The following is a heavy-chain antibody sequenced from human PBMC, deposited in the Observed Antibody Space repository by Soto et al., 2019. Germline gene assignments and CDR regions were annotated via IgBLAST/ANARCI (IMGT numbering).Heavy chain of an antibody. V-gene: IGHV3-23*01. D-gene: IGHD3-16*01. Sequence: EVQLLESGGGLVQPGGSLRLSCAASGFTFSSYAMSWVRQAPGKGLEWVSAISGSGGSTYYADSVKGRFTISRDNSKTTLYLQMKSLRAEDTAVYYCGKKGGNGVFDYWGQGTLVTVSS. CDR1: GFTFSSYA. CDR2: ISGSGGST. J-gene: IGHJ4*02. CDR3: GKKGGNGVFDY.